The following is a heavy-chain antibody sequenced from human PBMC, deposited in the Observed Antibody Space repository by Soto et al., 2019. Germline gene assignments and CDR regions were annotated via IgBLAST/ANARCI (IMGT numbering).Heavy chain of an antibody. V-gene: IGHV1-3*01. CDR1: GYTFTSYA. D-gene: IGHD3-22*01. J-gene: IGHJ4*02. CDR3: ARETLTSITRIVVFIEGGTESGFDS. Sequence: QVQLVQSGAEVKKPGASVKVSCKASGYTFTSYAMHWVRQAPGQRLEWMGWINAGNGNTKYSQKFQGRVTITRDTSASTAYMGLSSLRFEDRAVYYGARETLTSITRIVVFIEGGTESGFDSWGQGTLVTVSS. CDR2: INAGNGNT.